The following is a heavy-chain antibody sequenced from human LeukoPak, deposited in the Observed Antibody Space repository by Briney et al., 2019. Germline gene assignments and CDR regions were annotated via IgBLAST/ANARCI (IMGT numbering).Heavy chain of an antibody. Sequence: ASVKVSCKASGGTFSSYAISWVRQAPGQGLEWMGGIIPIFGTANYAQKFQGRVTITADESTSTAYMELSSLRSEDTAVYYCARAPPIAAPRYYYYMDVWGKGTTVTVSS. CDR2: IIPIFGTA. CDR1: GGTFSSYA. V-gene: IGHV1-69*13. J-gene: IGHJ6*03. CDR3: ARAPPIAAPRYYYYMDV. D-gene: IGHD6-13*01.